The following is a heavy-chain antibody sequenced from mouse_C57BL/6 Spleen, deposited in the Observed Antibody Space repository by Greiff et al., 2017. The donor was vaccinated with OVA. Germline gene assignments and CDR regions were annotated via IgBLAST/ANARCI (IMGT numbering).Heavy chain of an antibody. Sequence: QVQLKESGAELVKPGASVKLSCKASGYTFTNYSIHWVKQRPGQGLEWIGRFYPGSGSTNYNEKFKDKATLTADKSSSTAYMELSRLTSDDAAISCGARDEGRASGTAYDVDYWGQGTTLTVSS. V-gene: IGHV1-62-2*01. CDR1: GYTFTNYS. J-gene: IGHJ2*01. CDR2: FYPGSGST. D-gene: IGHD2-3*01. CDR3: ARDEGRASGTAYDVDY.